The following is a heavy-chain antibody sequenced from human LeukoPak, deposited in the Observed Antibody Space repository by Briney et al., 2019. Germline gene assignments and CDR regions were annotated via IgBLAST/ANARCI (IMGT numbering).Heavy chain of an antibody. V-gene: IGHV4-34*01. CDR1: GGSFWGYY. CDR3: ARARRIQLWLRGDFDY. D-gene: IGHD5-18*01. CDR2: INHSGST. J-gene: IGHJ4*02. Sequence: PWETLSLTCSVYGGSFWGYYWRWIRPPPGKGLGWIGEINHSGSTNYNPTLKSRVTISVDTSKNQFSLKLSSVTAADTAVYYCARARRIQLWLRGDFDYWGQGTLVTVSS.